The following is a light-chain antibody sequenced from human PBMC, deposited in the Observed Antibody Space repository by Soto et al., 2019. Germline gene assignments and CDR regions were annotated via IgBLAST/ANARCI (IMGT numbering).Light chain of an antibody. J-gene: IGLJ1*01. V-gene: IGLV2-8*01. CDR2: EVV. CDR1: KNDIGVYDF. CDR3: KSYAGSNTYV. Sequence: QSVLTQPPAASGSPGQSVTISCTGTKNDIGVYDFVSWYQPHPGKAPRLIIYEVVQRPSGVPDRFSGSKSGNTASLAVSGLQAADEADYFCKSYAGSNTYVFGRGTKV.